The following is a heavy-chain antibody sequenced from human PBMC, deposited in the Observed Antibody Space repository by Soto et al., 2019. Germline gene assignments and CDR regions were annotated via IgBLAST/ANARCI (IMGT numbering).Heavy chain of an antibody. J-gene: IGHJ6*04. CDR1: GYTFTSYD. D-gene: IGHD3-16*01. CDR3: AYGARHGAWYYYGMDV. CDR2: MNPNSGNT. V-gene: IGHV1-8*01. Sequence: ASVKVSCKASGYTFTSYDINWVRQATGQGLEWMGWMNPNSGNTGYAQKFQGRVTMTRNTSISTAYMELSSLRSEDTAVYYCAYGARHGAWYYYGMDVWGKGTTVTVSS.